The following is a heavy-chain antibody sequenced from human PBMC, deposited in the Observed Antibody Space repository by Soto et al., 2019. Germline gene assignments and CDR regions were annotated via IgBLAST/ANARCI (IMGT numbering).Heavy chain of an antibody. J-gene: IGHJ1*01. D-gene: IGHD2-15*01. CDR2: IYYSGST. Sequence: PSETLSLTCTVSSGSISSYYWSWILQPPGKGLEWIGYIYYSGSTKYNPSLKTRVTISIDTSKNQFSLRLSSVTAADTAVYFCARHCSGGTCYSGAEYFHHWGQGTLVTVSS. CDR1: SGSISSYY. CDR3: ARHCSGGTCYSGAEYFHH. V-gene: IGHV4-59*08.